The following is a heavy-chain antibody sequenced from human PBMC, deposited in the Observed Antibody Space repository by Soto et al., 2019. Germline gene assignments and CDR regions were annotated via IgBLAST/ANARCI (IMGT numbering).Heavy chain of an antibody. V-gene: IGHV4-39*01. CDR3: ARVEAAAGTSGMDV. J-gene: IGHJ6*02. Sequence: NPSETLSLTCTVSGGSISSSSYYWGWIRQPPGKGLEWIGSIYYSGSTYYNPSLKSRVTISVDTSKNQFSLKLSSVTAADTAVYYCARVEAAAGTSGMDVWGQGTTVTVSS. CDR2: IYYSGST. CDR1: GGSISSSSYY. D-gene: IGHD6-13*01.